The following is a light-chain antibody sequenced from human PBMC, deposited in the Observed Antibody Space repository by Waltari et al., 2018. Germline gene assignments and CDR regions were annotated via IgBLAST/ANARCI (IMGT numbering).Light chain of an antibody. CDR1: QRLANTDGNTY. CDR3: WQAPIT. Sequence: DVVLTQSPLFLPVTLGQPASISCRSTQRLANTDGNTYLAWVLQRPGQSPRRLIYKVSERDSGVPDRCSGIGSGSNFTLKISRVEAEDVGVYYCWQAPITFGPGTRVDIK. V-gene: IGKV2-30*01. J-gene: IGKJ3*01. CDR2: KVS.